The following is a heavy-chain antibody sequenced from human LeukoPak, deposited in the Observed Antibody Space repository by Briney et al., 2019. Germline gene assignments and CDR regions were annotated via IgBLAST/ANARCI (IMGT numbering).Heavy chain of an antibody. Sequence: SETLSLTCTVSGGSISSYYWSWIRQPPGKGLEWIGYIYYSGSTHYNPFLKSRVTISIDTSKNHFSLQLSSVTAADTALYYCARTIEYSSSWGLFDYWGQGPLVTVSS. J-gene: IGHJ4*02. CDR1: GGSISSYY. V-gene: IGHV4-59*01. CDR2: IYYSGST. D-gene: IGHD6-6*01. CDR3: ARTIEYSSSWGLFDY.